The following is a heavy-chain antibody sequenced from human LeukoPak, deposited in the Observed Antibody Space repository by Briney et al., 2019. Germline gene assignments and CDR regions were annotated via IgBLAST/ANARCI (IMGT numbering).Heavy chain of an antibody. CDR2: ITWNSGHI. V-gene: IGHV3-9*01. D-gene: IGHD6-19*01. Sequence: GGSLRLSCAASGFSFDVYAMHWVRQIPGKGLEWVSGITWNSGHIGYAESVKGRFTISRGNAKSSLYLHMDSLRPEDTAFYYCAKDLPSSGWSHFESWGQGTLVTVSS. CDR1: GFSFDVYA. CDR3: AKDLPSSGWSHFES. J-gene: IGHJ4*02.